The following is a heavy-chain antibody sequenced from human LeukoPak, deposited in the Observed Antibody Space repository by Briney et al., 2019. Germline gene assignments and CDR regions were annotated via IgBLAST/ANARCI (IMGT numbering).Heavy chain of an antibody. CDR2: INHSGST. D-gene: IGHD3-22*01. V-gene: IGHV4-34*01. CDR3: ARSFDSSGYYDY. J-gene: IGHJ4*02. Sequence: SETLSLTCAVYGGSFSGYYWSWIRQPPGKGLEWIGEINHSGSTNYNPSLKSRVTISVDTSKNQFSLKLSSVTAADTAVYYCARSFDSSGYYDYWGQGTLVTVSS. CDR1: GGSFSGYY.